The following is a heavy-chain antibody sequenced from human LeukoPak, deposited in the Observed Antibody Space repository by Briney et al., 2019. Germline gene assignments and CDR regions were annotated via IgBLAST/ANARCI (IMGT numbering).Heavy chain of an antibody. CDR2: IYTSGST. D-gene: IGHD6-13*01. V-gene: IGHV4-59*10. Sequence: SETLSLTCAIDDGSFSGYYWSWIRQPAGKGLEWIGRIYTSGSTNYNPSLKSRVTISVDTSKNQFSLKLSSVTAADTAVYYCARTTEAHSWRTRYYDYYMDVWGKGTTVTVSS. CDR1: DGSFSGYY. CDR3: ARTTEAHSWRTRYYDYYMDV. J-gene: IGHJ6*03.